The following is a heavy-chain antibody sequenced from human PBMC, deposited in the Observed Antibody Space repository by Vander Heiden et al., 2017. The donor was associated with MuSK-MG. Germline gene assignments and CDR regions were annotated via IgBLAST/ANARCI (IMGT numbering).Heavy chain of an antibody. D-gene: IGHD2-2*01. J-gene: IGHJ6*03. CDR3: VKGQYQPENGYYYYYMDV. CDR2: ASDSGSST. Sequence: EVQLLESGGGFVQPGGSLRLSCAAAGFTFSIYAMSWVRWASGKGLGLVSTASDSGSSTYYAESVKGRFTICGDNSKNTLYLQMNSLRAEDTAVYYCVKGQYQPENGYYYYYMDVWGTGITVTVSS. V-gene: IGHV3-23*01. CDR1: GFTFSIYA.